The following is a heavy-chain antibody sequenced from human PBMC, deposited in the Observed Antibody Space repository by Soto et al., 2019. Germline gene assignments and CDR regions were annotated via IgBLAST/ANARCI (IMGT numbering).Heavy chain of an antibody. CDR2: ISAGGGST. J-gene: IGHJ6*02. V-gene: IGHV3-23*04. Sequence: EVQLVESGGGLVQPGGSLRLSCAASGFTFSSYAMTWVRQAPGKGLEWVSVISAGGGSTFYAESVKGRFTSTRDNSKNTLYLQMNSLRAEDTAVYYCAKDMYSSSSSYGMDVWGQGTTVTASS. CDR3: AKDMYSSSSSYGMDV. D-gene: IGHD6-6*01. CDR1: GFTFSSYA.